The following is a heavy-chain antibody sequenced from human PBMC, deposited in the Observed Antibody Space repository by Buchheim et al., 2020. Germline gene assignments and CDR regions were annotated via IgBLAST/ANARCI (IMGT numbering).Heavy chain of an antibody. CDR3: AKPAEIRGYSYGLGYYFDY. CDR1: GFTFSSYA. V-gene: IGHV3-23*01. CDR2: ISGSGGST. D-gene: IGHD5-18*01. Sequence: EVQLLESGGGLVQPGGSLRLSCAASGFTFSSYAMSWVRQAPGKGLEWVSAISGSGGSTYYADSVKGRVTISSDNSKNTLYLQMNSLRAEDTAVYYCAKPAEIRGYSYGLGYYFDYWGQGTL. J-gene: IGHJ4*02.